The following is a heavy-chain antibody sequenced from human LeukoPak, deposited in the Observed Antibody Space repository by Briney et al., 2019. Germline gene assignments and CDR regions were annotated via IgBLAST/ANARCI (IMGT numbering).Heavy chain of an antibody. CDR1: GYSFPSYG. CDR2: ISTDNGNT. V-gene: IGHV1-18*01. D-gene: IGHD5-18*01. J-gene: IGHJ4*02. Sequence: ASVKVSCKASGYSFPSYGINWVRQAPGQGLEWMGWISTDNGNTDYAQNLQGRVTMTTDTSTSTAYMELRSLRSDGTAVYYCARGYSYGYGPLDYWGQGTLVTVSS. CDR3: ARGYSYGYGPLDY.